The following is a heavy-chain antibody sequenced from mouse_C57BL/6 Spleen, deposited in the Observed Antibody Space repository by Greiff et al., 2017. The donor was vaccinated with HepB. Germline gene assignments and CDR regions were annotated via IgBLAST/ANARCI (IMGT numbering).Heavy chain of an antibody. CDR3: ARQGREGGYAMDY. CDR2: INPNNGGT. D-gene: IGHD3-3*01. CDR1: GYTFTDYN. Sequence: VQLQQSGPELVKPGASVKMSCKASGYTFTDYNMHWVKQSHGKSLEWIGYINPNNGGTSYNQKFKGKATLTVNKSSSTAYMELRSLTSEDSAVYYCARQGREGGYAMDYWGQGTSVTVSS. J-gene: IGHJ4*01. V-gene: IGHV1-22*01.